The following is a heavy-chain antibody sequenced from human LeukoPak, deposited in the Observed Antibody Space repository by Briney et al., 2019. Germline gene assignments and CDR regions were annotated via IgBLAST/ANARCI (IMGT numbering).Heavy chain of an antibody. CDR3: GRRVAGSCYRDY. D-gene: IGHD2-15*01. CDR2: INYSGST. J-gene: IGHJ4*02. CDR1: GGSIISSSYF. Sequence: PSETLSLTFTVSGGSIISSSYFWAWIRQPPGKGLEWIGNINYSGSTHFNASLKSRVTISVDASKNQFSLKLSSVTAADTAVYYCGRRVAGSCYRDYWVQGTLVTVSS. V-gene: IGHV4-39*01.